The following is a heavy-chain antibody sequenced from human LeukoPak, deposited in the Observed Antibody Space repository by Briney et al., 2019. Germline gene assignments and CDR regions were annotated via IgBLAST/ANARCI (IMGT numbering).Heavy chain of an antibody. CDR2: IYTSGST. CDR3: ATQGHHYDILTGYYLDAFDI. V-gene: IGHV4-59*10. J-gene: IGHJ3*02. Sequence: PSETLSLTCAVYGGSFSGYYWSWIRQPAGKGLEWIGRIYTSGSTNYNPSLKSRVTISVDTSKNQFSLKLSSVTAADTAVYYCATQGHHYDILTGYYLDAFDIWGQGTMVTVSS. CDR1: GGSFSGYY. D-gene: IGHD3-9*01.